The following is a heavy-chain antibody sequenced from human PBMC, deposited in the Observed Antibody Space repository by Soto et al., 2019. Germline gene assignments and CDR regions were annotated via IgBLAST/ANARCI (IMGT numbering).Heavy chain of an antibody. CDR2: INPNSGGT. CDR3: ARDLQEYYDYVWGSYRPRHYYYYGMDV. V-gene: IGHV1-2*02. Sequence: ASVKVSYKASGYTFTGYYLHWVRQAPGQGREWMGWINPNSGGTNYAQKLQGRGTMTRDTSISTAYMELSRLRSDDTAVYYSARDLQEYYDYVWGSYRPRHYYYYGMDVWGQGTTVTVSS. J-gene: IGHJ6*02. D-gene: IGHD3-16*02. CDR1: GYTFTGYY.